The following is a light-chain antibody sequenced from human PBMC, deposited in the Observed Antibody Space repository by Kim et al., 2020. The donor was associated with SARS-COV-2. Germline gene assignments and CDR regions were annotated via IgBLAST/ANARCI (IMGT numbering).Light chain of an antibody. CDR3: HVCDSSSDHQL. CDR2: YNS. V-gene: IGLV3-21*04. CDR1: NIGSNS. J-gene: IGLJ2*01. Sequence: APGKTAMITGGGHNIGSNSVQWYQMKPGQAPLLVMYYNSDRPSGIPERFSGSSSGNTATLTISRVEAGDEADYYCHVCDSSSDHQLFGGGTQLTVL.